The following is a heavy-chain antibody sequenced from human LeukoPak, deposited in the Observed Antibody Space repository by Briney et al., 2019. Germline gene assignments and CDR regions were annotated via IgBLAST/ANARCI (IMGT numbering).Heavy chain of an antibody. V-gene: IGHV3-21*01. J-gene: IGHJ4*02. CDR1: GFTFSSYT. CDR3: ARAGTFGLDY. CDR2: ISSGSSYI. Sequence: GGSLRLSCAASGFTFSSYTMNWVRQAPGKGLEWVSIISSGSSYIHYADSVKGRFTISRDNAKNSLYLQMNSLRAEDTAVYYCARAGTFGLDYWGQGTLVTVSS. D-gene: IGHD3/OR15-3a*01.